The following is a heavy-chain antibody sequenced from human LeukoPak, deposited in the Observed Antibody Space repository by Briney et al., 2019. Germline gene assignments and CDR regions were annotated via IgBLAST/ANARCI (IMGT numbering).Heavy chain of an antibody. V-gene: IGHV3-74*01. J-gene: IGHJ4*02. CDR2: INIDGRRR. D-gene: IGHD6-19*01. Sequence: PGGSLRPSCVASGFTFRDYWMNWIRQAPGKGLVWVSRINIDGRRRDYADSVKGRFTISRDNAKNTVYLQMHSLRAEDTALYYCATVAGDFWGQGTLVTVSS. CDR3: ATVAGDF. CDR1: GFTFRDYW.